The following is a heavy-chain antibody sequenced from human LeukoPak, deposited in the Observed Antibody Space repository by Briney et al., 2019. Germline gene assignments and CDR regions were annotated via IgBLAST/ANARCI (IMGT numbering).Heavy chain of an antibody. Sequence: PSETLSLTCTVSGVSISSYYWSWIRQPPGKGLEWIGYIYYSGSTNYNPSLKSRVTISVDTSNNQFSLKLSSVTAADTAVYYCARGGYYDKEAFDIWGQGTMVTVSS. CDR1: GVSISSYY. J-gene: IGHJ3*02. D-gene: IGHD3-22*01. CDR2: IYYSGST. CDR3: ARGGYYDKEAFDI. V-gene: IGHV4-59*01.